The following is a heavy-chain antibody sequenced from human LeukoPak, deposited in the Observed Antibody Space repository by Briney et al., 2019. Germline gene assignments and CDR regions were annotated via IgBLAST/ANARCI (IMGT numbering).Heavy chain of an antibody. J-gene: IGHJ1*01. CDR3: ASSWGIAVAGYFQH. CDR2: IYYSGST. V-gene: IGHV4-59*01. Sequence: SETLSLTCAVYGGSFSGYYWSWIRQPPGKGLEWIGYIYYSGSTNYNPSLKSRVTISVDTSKNQFSLKLSSVTAADTAVYYCASSWGIAVAGYFQHWGQGTLVTVSS. D-gene: IGHD6-19*01. CDR1: GGSFSGYY.